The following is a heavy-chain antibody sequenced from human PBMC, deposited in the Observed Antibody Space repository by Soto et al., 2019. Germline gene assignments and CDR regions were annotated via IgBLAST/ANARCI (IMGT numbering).Heavy chain of an antibody. CDR2: FDPEDGET. D-gene: IGHD3-22*01. CDR1: GYTFTSYA. Sequence: ASVKVSCKASGYTFTSYAMHWVRQAPGKGLEWMGGFDPEDGETIYAQKFQGRVTMTEDTSTDTAYMELSSLRSEDTAVYYCATAPVYYYDSSGYYVDYWGQGTLVTVSS. J-gene: IGHJ4*02. V-gene: IGHV1-24*01. CDR3: ATAPVYYYDSSGYYVDY.